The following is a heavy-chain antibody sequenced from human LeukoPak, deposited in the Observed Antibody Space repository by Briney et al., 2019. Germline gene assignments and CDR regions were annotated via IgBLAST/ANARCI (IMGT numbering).Heavy chain of an antibody. D-gene: IGHD4-23*01. CDR3: ARALWRTVVTAFGY. CDR2: ISSSGNTI. V-gene: IGHV3-48*04. CDR1: GFTFNTYG. J-gene: IGHJ4*02. Sequence: GGSLRLSCAASGFTFNTYGIHWVRQAPGKGLEWVSYISSSGNTIYHADSVKGRFTISRDNAKNSLYLQMNSLRAEDTAVYYCARALWRTVVTAFGYWGQGTLVTVSS.